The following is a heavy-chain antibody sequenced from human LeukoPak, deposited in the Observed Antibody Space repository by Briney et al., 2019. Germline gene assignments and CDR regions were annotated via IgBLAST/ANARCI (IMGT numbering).Heavy chain of an antibody. D-gene: IGHD4-23*01. V-gene: IGHV1-18*01. CDR1: GYTFTSYG. CDR2: ISAYNGNT. CDR3: ATGRRPHGGPNWYFDL. Sequence: GASVKVSCKASGYTFTSYGISWVRQAPGQGLEWMGWISAYNGNTNYAQKLQGRVTMTTDTSTSTAYMELRSLRSDDTAVYYCATGRRPHGGPNWYFDLWGRGTLVTVSS. J-gene: IGHJ2*01.